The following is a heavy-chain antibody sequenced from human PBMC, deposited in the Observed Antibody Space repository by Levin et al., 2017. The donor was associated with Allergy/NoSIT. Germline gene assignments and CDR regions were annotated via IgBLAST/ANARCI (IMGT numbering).Heavy chain of an antibody. CDR2: ISESSYTI. J-gene: IGHJ4*02. CDR1: GFSFHSHS. CDR3: ATRPAIAAPGGSAY. Sequence: GGSLRLSCAASGFSFHSHSLIWVRQAPGKGLEWVSFISESSYTIYYADSVKGRFTISRDDAKNLLYLQMNSLRVDDTAVYYCATRPAIAAPGGSAYWGQGTLVTVSS. D-gene: IGHD6-13*01. V-gene: IGHV3-48*01.